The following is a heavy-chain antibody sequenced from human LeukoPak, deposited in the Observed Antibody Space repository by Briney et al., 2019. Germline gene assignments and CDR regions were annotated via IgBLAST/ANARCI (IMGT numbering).Heavy chain of an antibody. V-gene: IGHV3-33*01. CDR3: ARDRGYKAFDI. CDR2: IWYDGSNK. J-gene: IGHJ3*02. Sequence: PGGSLRLSCAASGFTFSSYGMHWVRQAPGKGLEWVAVIWYDGSNKYYADSVKGRFTISRDNAKNSLYLQMNSLRVDDTAVYYCARDRGYKAFDIWGQGTMVTVSS. D-gene: IGHD5-18*01. CDR1: GFTFSSYG.